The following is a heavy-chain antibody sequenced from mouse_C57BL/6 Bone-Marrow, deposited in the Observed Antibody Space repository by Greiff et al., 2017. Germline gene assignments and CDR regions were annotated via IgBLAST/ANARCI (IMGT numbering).Heavy chain of an antibody. D-gene: IGHD2-1*01. J-gene: IGHJ1*03. CDR2: IDPYSGGT. V-gene: IGHV1-72*01. CDR3: AHGNYFYWYFAV. Sequence: QVQLRQPGAELVKPGASVKLSCKASGYTFTSYWMHWVKQRPGRGLEWIGRIDPYSGGTKYNEKFKSKATLTVDKPSSTAYMHLSSLTSEDSAVYYCAHGNYFYWYFAVWGTGTTVTVSS. CDR1: GYTFTSYW.